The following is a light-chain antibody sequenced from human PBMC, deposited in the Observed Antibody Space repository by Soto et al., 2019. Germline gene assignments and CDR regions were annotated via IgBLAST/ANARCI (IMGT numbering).Light chain of an antibody. J-gene: IGKJ4*01. CDR1: QSVLYNSDNKNY. CDR3: QQYYTSLT. CDR2: WAS. Sequence: DIVMTQSPDSLAVSLGERATINCKSSQSVLYNSDNKNYLAWYQQKPGQPPKLLIYWASTWHSGVPDRFSGSGSGAYFSLTISSLQAEGVAVYYFQQYYTSLTFGGGTKVEIK. V-gene: IGKV4-1*01.